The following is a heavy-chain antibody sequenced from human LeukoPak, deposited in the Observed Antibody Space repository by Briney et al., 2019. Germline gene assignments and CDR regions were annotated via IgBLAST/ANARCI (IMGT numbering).Heavy chain of an antibody. CDR3: ARNDVEMATSFDY. CDR1: GFTFSSYS. J-gene: IGHJ4*02. CDR2: ISSSSSYI. Sequence: GGSLRLSCAASGFTFSSYSMNWVRQAPGKGLEWVSSISSSSSYIYYADSVKGRFTISRDNAKNSLYLQMNSLRAEDTAVYYCARNDVEMATSFDYWGQGTLVTVSS. V-gene: IGHV3-21*01. D-gene: IGHD5-24*01.